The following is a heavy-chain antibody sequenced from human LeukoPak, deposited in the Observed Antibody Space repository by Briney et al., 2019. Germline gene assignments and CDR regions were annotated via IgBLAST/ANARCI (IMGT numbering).Heavy chain of an antibody. V-gene: IGHV3-21*04. Sequence: GGSLRLSCAASGFTFSSYSMNWVRQAPGKGLEWVSSISSSSSYIYYADSVKGRFTISRAKNTLYLQMNSLRVEDTAVYYCASSRGYDYVYYWGQGTLVTVSS. CDR3: ASSRGYDYVYY. CDR1: GFTFSSYS. D-gene: IGHD3-16*01. CDR2: ISSSSSYI. J-gene: IGHJ4*02.